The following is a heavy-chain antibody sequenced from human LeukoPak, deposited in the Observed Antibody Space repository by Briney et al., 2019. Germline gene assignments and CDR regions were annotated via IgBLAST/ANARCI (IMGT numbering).Heavy chain of an antibody. V-gene: IGHV1-2*02. J-gene: IGHJ6*03. CDR1: GYTFTGYY. CDR2: INPNRGGT. Sequence: ASVKVSCKASGYTFTGYYMHWVRQAPGQGLEWMGWINPNRGGTNYAQKFQGRVTMTRDTSISTAYMELSRLRSDDTAVYYCARYITIFGVVTYTHMDVWGKGTTVTVSS. CDR3: ARYITIFGVVTYTHMDV. D-gene: IGHD3-3*01.